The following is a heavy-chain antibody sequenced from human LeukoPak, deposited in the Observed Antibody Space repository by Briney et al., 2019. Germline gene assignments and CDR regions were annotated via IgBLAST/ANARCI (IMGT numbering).Heavy chain of an antibody. CDR2: IYYSGST. V-gene: IGHV4-30-4*08. D-gene: IGHD7-27*01. CDR1: GGSIRSGGYY. Sequence: SETLSLTCTVSGGSIRSGGYYWSWIRQPPGKGLEWIGYIYYSGSTYYNPSLKSRIIISVDTSKNQFSLNLSSVTAADTAVYYCAGVPKLTGDDYFDFWGQGTLVTVSS. CDR3: AGVPKLTGDDYFDF. J-gene: IGHJ4*02.